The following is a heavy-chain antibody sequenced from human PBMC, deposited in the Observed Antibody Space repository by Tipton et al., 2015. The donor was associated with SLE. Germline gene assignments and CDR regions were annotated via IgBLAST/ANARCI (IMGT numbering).Heavy chain of an antibody. Sequence: LRLSCTVSGFSFSSYYWSWIRQPPGKGLEWIGYIGHSGSTNYNPSLNSRVTMSIDTSKNQFSLKLTSVTAADTAVYYCARQGTGFGSGRDDYWGQGILVTVSS. CDR2: IGHSGST. J-gene: IGHJ4*02. CDR3: ARQGTGFGSGRDDY. CDR1: GFSFSSYY. V-gene: IGHV4-59*08. D-gene: IGHD1-14*01.